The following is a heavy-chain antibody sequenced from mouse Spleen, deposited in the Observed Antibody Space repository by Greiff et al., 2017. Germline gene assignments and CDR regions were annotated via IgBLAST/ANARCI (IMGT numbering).Heavy chain of an antibody. J-gene: IGHJ1*01. Sequence: EVQGVESGPELVKPGASVKISCKASGYSFTDYNMNWVKQSNGKSLEWIGVINPNYGTTSYNQKFKGKATLTVDQSSSTAYMQLNSLTSEDSAVYYCARPDSNYVDWYFDVWGAGTTVTVSS. D-gene: IGHD2-5*01. CDR1: GYSFTDYN. CDR3: ARPDSNYVDWYFDV. CDR2: INPNYGTT. V-gene: IGHV1-39*01.